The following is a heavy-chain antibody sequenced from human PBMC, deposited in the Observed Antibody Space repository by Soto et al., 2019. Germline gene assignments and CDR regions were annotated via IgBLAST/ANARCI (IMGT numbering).Heavy chain of an antibody. CDR2: IHYSGSS. CDR1: DGSINSYF. CDR3: ARVNQLAPKRNAFDI. Sequence: ASETLCLTCTVSDGSINSYFWSWIRQPPGKGLEWIGYIHYSGSSNYNPSLKSRVTMSVDSSKNQFSLELSSLTAADTAVYYCARVNQLAPKRNAFDIWGQGTKVTVS. J-gene: IGHJ3*02. D-gene: IGHD1-1*01. V-gene: IGHV4-59*01.